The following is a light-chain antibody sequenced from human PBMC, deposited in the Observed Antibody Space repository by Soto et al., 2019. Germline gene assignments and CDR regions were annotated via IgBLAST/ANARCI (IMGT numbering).Light chain of an antibody. Sequence: SYELTQPPSVSVAPGQTARITCGGGRVGTESVHWYQQKPGQALVLVVYDDSNRPSGIPERFSGSNSANTATLTITRVAAGDEADYYCQLWDTISDRYVFGTGTKVTVL. V-gene: IGLV3-21*02. CDR3: QLWDTISDRYV. CDR2: DDS. CDR1: RVGTES. J-gene: IGLJ1*01.